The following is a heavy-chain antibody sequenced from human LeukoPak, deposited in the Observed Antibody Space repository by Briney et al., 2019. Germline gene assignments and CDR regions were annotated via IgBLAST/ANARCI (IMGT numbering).Heavy chain of an antibody. CDR2: INSDGSST. Sequence: GGSLRLSCAASGFTFSSYWMHWVRQAPGKGLVWVSRINSDGSSTSYADSVKGRFTISRDNAKNTLYLQMNSLRAEDTAVYYCARSFRGSYYPDAFDIWGQGTMVTVSS. V-gene: IGHV3-74*01. J-gene: IGHJ3*02. D-gene: IGHD1-26*01. CDR1: GFTFSSYW. CDR3: ARSFRGSYYPDAFDI.